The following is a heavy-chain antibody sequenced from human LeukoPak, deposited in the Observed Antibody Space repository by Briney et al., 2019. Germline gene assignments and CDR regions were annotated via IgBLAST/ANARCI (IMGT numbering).Heavy chain of an antibody. CDR3: ARLGGPAAVDY. D-gene: IGHD2-2*01. CDR1: GGSISSGDYY. CDR2: IYYSGST. Sequence: PSQTLSLTCTVSGGSISSGDYYWSWIRQPPGKGLESIGFIYYSGSTYYNPSLKSRVTISGDTSKNQFSLKLTSVTAADTAVYYCARLGGPAAVDYWGQGTLVTVSS. J-gene: IGHJ4*02. V-gene: IGHV4-30-4*01.